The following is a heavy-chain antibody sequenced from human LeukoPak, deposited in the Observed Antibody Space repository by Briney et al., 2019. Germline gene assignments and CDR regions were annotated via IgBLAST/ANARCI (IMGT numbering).Heavy chain of an antibody. J-gene: IGHJ4*02. D-gene: IGHD2-15*01. CDR1: GFTFSDSG. CDR3: ARDIGDCSSGRCYSDYIDY. Sequence: RRSLRLSCATSGFTFSDSGFHWVRQAPGKGLEWVAVVWYGGTSYADSVKGRFTISRDNSKNTLYLQMNSLRAEDTAVYYCARDIGDCSSGRCYSDYIDYWGQGTLVTVSS. CDR2: VWYGGTS. V-gene: IGHV3-33*01.